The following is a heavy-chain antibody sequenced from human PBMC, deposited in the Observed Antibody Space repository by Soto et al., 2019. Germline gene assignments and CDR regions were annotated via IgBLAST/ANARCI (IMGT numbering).Heavy chain of an antibody. J-gene: IGHJ6*02. D-gene: IGHD3-10*01. CDR2: IYLGGSA. Sequence: QVQLQESGPGLVKPSETLSLTCTVSGDSVTSDYWSWIRQPPGKRLEYIGFIYLGGSANYNPSLGSRVTISPDKSKNQLSLRLTSVTAADTAVYYCTRGKGFPRGYGMDVWGRGTTVTVS. V-gene: IGHV4-59*02. CDR3: TRGKGFPRGYGMDV. CDR1: GDSVTSDY.